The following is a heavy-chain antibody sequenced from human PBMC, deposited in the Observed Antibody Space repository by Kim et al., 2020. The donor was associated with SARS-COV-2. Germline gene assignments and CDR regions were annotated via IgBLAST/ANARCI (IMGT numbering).Heavy chain of an antibody. CDR2: IYYSGST. V-gene: IGHV4-39*01. CDR3: AVNIYLHHSGYDYMVDY. D-gene: IGHD5-12*01. J-gene: IGHJ4*02. CDR1: GGSISSSSYY. Sequence: SETLSLTCTVSGGSISSSSYYWGWIRQPPGKGLEWIGSIYYSGSTYYNPSLKSRVTISVDTSKNQFSLKLSSVTAADTAVYYCAVNIYLHHSGYDYMVDYWGQGTLVTVSS.